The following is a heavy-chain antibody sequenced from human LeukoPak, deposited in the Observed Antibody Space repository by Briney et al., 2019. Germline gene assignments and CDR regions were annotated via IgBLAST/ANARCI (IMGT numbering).Heavy chain of an antibody. D-gene: IGHD3-10*01. CDR2: VIPIFGTA. CDR1: GGTFSSYA. CDR3: ARSSYYYAADAFDI. J-gene: IGHJ3*02. V-gene: IGHV1-69*06. Sequence: SVKVSCKASGGTFSSYAISWVRQAPGQGLEWMGGVIPIFGTANYAQKFQGRVTITADKSTSTAYMELSSLRSEDTAVYYCARSSYYYAADAFDIWGQGTMVTVSS.